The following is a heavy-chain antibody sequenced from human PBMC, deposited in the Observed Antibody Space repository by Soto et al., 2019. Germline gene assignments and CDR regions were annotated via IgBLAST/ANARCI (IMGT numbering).Heavy chain of an antibody. CDR1: GGSISSYY. Sequence: QVQLQESGPGLVKPSETLSLTCTVSGGSISSYYWSWIRQPPGKGLELIGYIYYSGGTNDTPSLMSRVIRSVVTSKSLFARKLSSVTAADTAAYYCARFNWYFDLWGRGTLVTVSS. V-gene: IGHV4-59*12. CDR2: IYYSGGT. CDR3: ARFNWYFDL. J-gene: IGHJ2*01.